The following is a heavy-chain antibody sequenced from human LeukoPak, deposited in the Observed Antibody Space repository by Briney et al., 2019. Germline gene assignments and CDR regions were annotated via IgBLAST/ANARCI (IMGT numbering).Heavy chain of an antibody. Sequence: SVKVSXKVSGGTFSNYAISWVRQAPGQGLEWMGRIIPIFGTTNFAQRFQGRVTITADKSTTTAYMELSSLRSDDTAIYYCARVTNWGYYFDYWGQGTLVTVSS. CDR2: IIPIFGTT. D-gene: IGHD7-27*01. J-gene: IGHJ4*02. CDR3: ARVTNWGYYFDY. V-gene: IGHV1-69*06. CDR1: GGTFSNYA.